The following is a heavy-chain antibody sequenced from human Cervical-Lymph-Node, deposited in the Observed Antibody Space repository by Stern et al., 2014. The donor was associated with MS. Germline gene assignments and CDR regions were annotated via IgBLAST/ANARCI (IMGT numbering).Heavy chain of an antibody. J-gene: IGHJ4*02. V-gene: IGHV3-21*01. CDR2: ISSTSSYI. D-gene: IGHD4-23*01. Sequence: EVQLVESGGGLVKPGGSLRLSCAVSGFTFNTYTMNWIRQAPGKGLEWVSSISSTSSYIYYADSVKGRFAISRDNAKNSLFLQMDSLRAEDTAVYYCARTYTVVTGFDYWGQGTPVTVSS. CDR3: ARTYTVVTGFDY. CDR1: GFTFNTYT.